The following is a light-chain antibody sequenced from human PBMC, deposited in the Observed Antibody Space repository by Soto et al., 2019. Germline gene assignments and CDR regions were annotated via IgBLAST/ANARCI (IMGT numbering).Light chain of an antibody. CDR3: QSYDTSLSAVV. Sequence: QSVLTQPPSVSGAPGQRVTISCTGSSSNIGAGYDVHWYQHLPGTVPKLLIYGNSIRPSGVPDRISGSKSGTSASLAITGLQAEDEADYYCQSYDTSLSAVVFGGGTKLTVL. J-gene: IGLJ2*01. CDR2: GNS. V-gene: IGLV1-40*01. CDR1: SSNIGAGYD.